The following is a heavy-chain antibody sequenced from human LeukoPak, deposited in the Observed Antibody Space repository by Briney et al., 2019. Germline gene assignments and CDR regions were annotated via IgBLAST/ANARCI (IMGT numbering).Heavy chain of an antibody. CDR3: AREHTYSSSWWLWFDP. CDR1: GFIFSSYW. V-gene: IGHV3-74*01. Sequence: PGGSLRLSCAASGFIFSSYWMHWVHQAPGRGLVWVSRINTDGTSTSYADSVKGRFTISRDNAKNTLSLQMNSLRAEDTAVYYCAREHTYSSSWWLWFDPWGQGTLVTVSS. D-gene: IGHD6-13*01. CDR2: INTDGTST. J-gene: IGHJ5*02.